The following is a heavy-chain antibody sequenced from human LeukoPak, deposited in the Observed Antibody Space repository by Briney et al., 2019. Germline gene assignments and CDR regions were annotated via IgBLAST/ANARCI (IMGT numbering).Heavy chain of an antibody. Sequence: GGSLRLSCAASGFTFGGYAMHWVRQAPGKGLEWVSVICGDGGNTYYADSVKGRFTISRDNSKNSLYLQMNSLRTEDTALYYCAKGHIGYCTNGVCPGIDPWGQGTLVTVSS. D-gene: IGHD2-8*01. J-gene: IGHJ5*02. V-gene: IGHV3-43*02. CDR1: GFTFGGYA. CDR2: ICGDGGNT. CDR3: AKGHIGYCTNGVCPGIDP.